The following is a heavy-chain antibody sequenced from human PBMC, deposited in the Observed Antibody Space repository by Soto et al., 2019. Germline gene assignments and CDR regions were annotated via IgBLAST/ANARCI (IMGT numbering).Heavy chain of an antibody. D-gene: IGHD3-9*01. V-gene: IGHV3-23*01. CDR1: GFTFSTYT. J-gene: IGHJ4*02. CDR2: INAPGSPT. Sequence: EVQLLESGGHLVQTGGSLRLSCAASGFTFSTYTMNWVRQAPGKGLEWVSGINAPGSPTYYAASVKGRFTVSRDNSKKVLFLQMNSLRDEDTAVYYCAKDRHPDGIWTLDSWGPGTLVTVSS. CDR3: AKDRHPDGIWTLDS.